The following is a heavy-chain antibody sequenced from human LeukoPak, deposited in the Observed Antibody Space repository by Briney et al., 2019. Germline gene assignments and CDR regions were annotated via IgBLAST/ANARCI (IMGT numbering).Heavy chain of an antibody. Sequence: ASVKVSCKASGYTFTGYYMHWVRQAPGQGLEWMGWINPNSGGTNYALKFQGRVTMTRDTSISTAYMELSRLRSDDTAVYYCARDGSSGRDDAFDIWGQGTMVTVSS. D-gene: IGHD6-19*01. CDR2: INPNSGGT. J-gene: IGHJ3*02. CDR1: GYTFTGYY. CDR3: ARDGSSGRDDAFDI. V-gene: IGHV1-2*02.